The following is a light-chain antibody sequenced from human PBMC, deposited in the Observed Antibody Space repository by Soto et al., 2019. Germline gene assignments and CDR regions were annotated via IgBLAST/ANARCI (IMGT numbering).Light chain of an antibody. Sequence: QSVLTQPPSASGTPGQRVTISCSGSSSNIGSNTVNWYQQLPGTAPKLLIYSNNQRPSGVPDRFSGSKSGTSAFLAISGLQSEDEADYYCAAWDDSLNAWVFGGGTQLTVL. CDR2: SNN. CDR3: AAWDDSLNAWV. J-gene: IGLJ3*02. V-gene: IGLV1-44*01. CDR1: SSNIGSNT.